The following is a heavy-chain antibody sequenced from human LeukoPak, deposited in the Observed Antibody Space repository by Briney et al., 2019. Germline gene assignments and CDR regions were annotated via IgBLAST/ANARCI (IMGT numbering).Heavy chain of an antibody. CDR1: GGTFSSYA. CDR2: IIPIFGTA. Sequence: SVKVSCKASGGTFSSYAISWVRQAPGQGLEWMGGIIPIFGTANYAQKFQGRVTITTDESTSTAYMELSSLRSEDTAVYYCARGVGNGGWNYDWFDPWGQGTLVTVSS. D-gene: IGHD1-7*01. CDR3: ARGVGNGGWNYDWFDP. J-gene: IGHJ5*02. V-gene: IGHV1-69*05.